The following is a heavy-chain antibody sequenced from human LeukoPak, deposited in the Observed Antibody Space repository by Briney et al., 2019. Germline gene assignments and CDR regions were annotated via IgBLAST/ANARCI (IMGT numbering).Heavy chain of an antibody. CDR2: ISWNSGSI. CDR1: GFTFDDYA. Sequence: PGRSMRLSCAASGFTFDDYAMHWVRHAPGKGLEWVSGISWNSGSIGYADSVKGRFTISRDNAKNSLYLQMNSLRAEDTALYYCAKVICSSTSCLLDYWGQGTLVTVSS. D-gene: IGHD2-2*01. J-gene: IGHJ4*02. CDR3: AKVICSSTSCLLDY. V-gene: IGHV3-9*01.